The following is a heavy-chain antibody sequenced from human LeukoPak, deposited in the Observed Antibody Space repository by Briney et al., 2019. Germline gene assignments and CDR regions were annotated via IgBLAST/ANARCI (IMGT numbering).Heavy chain of an antibody. CDR2: IWGNGATT. Sequence: GGSLRLSCAASGFTFSTHSINWVRQAPRKGLEWVSVIWGNGATTYCADSVKGRFTISRDNSMNTVYLQMNSLRVEDTAIYYCAKDQRPDTGYDIDYWGQGILVTVSS. V-gene: IGHV3-23*01. D-gene: IGHD5-12*01. CDR3: AKDQRPDTGYDIDY. CDR1: GFTFSTHS. J-gene: IGHJ4*02.